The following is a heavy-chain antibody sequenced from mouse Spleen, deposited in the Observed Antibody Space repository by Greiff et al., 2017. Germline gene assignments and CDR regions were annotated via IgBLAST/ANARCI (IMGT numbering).Heavy chain of an antibody. CDR2: INPSSGYT. Sequence: QVHVKQSGAELAKPGASVKLSCKASGYTFTSYWMHWVKQRPGQGLEWIGYINPSSGYTKYNQKFKDKATLTADKSSSTAYMQLSSLTYEDSAVYYCASMITTAFDYWGQGTTLTVSS. J-gene: IGHJ2*01. CDR1: GYTFTSYW. D-gene: IGHD2-4*01. V-gene: IGHV1-7*01. CDR3: ASMITTAFDY.